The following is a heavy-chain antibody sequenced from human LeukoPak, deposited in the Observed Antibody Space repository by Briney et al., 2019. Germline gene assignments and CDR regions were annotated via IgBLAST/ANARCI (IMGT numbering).Heavy chain of an antibody. D-gene: IGHD3-16*02. V-gene: IGHV1-18*01. J-gene: IGHJ4*02. CDR2: IIAYNGNT. CDR3: ARDGTMITFGGVIVPSY. CDR1: GYTFTSYG. Sequence: GASVKVSCKASGYTFTSYGISWVRQAPGQGLEWMGWIIAYNGNTNYAQKLQGRVTMTTDTSTSTAYMELRSLRSDDTAVYYCARDGTMITFGGVIVPSYWGQGTLVTVSS.